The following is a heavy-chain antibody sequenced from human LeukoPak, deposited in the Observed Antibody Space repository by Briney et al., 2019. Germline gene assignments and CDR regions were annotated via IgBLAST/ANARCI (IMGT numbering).Heavy chain of an antibody. D-gene: IGHD3-22*01. CDR1: GFTFSSYG. Sequence: GGSLRLSCAASGFTFSSYGMSWVRQAPGKGLEWVSAISGSGGSTYYADSVKGRFTISRDNSKNTLYLQMNSLRAEDTAVYYCAKDDRVVVITYGPFDYWGQGTLVTVSS. V-gene: IGHV3-23*01. CDR2: ISGSGGST. J-gene: IGHJ4*02. CDR3: AKDDRVVVITYGPFDY.